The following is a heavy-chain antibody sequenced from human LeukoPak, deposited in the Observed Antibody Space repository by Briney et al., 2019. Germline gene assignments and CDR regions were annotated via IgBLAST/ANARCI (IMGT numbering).Heavy chain of an antibody. D-gene: IGHD7-27*01. CDR1: GFSFSTYA. CDR3: AIDPNWGTHS. J-gene: IGHJ4*02. V-gene: IGHV3-23*01. CDR2: VNGNGGST. Sequence: PGGSLRLSCAASGFSFSTYAMSWVRQAPGKGLEWVSGVNGNGGSTSYADSVKGRFTIFRDNSKNTVYLQMNSLRVEDTAVYYCAIDPNWGTHSWGQGVLVTVSS.